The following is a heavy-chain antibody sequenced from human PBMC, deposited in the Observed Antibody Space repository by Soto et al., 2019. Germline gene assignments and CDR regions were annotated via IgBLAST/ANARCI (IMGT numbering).Heavy chain of an antibody. CDR2: IWYDGSNK. V-gene: IGHV3-33*01. CDR3: ARDLFVYGSGMGCVY. CDR1: GFTFSSYG. D-gene: IGHD3-10*01. Sequence: PGGSLRLSCAASGFTFSSYGMHWVRQAPGKGLEWVAVIWYDGSNKYYADSVKGRFTISRDNSKNTLYLQMNSLRAEDTAVYYCARDLFVYGSGMGCVYWGQGTLVTVSS. J-gene: IGHJ4*02.